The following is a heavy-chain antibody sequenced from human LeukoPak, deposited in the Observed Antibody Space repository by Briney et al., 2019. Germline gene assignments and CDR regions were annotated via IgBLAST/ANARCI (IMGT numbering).Heavy chain of an antibody. Sequence: GGSLRLSCAASGCTFSSYWMSGVRQAPGKGLEWVANIKQDGSEKYYVDSVKGRFTISRDNAKNSLYLQMNSLRAEDTAVYYCARDRGGMVRGVNNWFDPWGQGTLVTVSS. CDR3: ARDRGGMVRGVNNWFDP. V-gene: IGHV3-7*01. CDR2: IKQDGSEK. CDR1: GCTFSSYW. J-gene: IGHJ5*02. D-gene: IGHD3-10*01.